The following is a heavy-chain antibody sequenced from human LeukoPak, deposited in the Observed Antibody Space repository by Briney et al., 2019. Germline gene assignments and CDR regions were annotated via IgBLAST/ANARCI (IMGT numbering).Heavy chain of an antibody. CDR2: ISSSSSYI. V-gene: IGHV3-21*01. Sequence: GGSLRLSCAASGFTFSSYSMNWVRQAPGKGLEWVSSISSSSSYIYYADSVKGRFTISRDNAKNSLYLQMNSLRAEDTAVYYCARERADYYYMDVWGKGPRSPSP. CDR3: ARERADYYYMDV. J-gene: IGHJ6*03. CDR1: GFTFSSYS.